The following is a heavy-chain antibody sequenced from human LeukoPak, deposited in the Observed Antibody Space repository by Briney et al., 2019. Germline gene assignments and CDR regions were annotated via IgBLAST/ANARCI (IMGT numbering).Heavy chain of an antibody. Sequence: ASVKVSCKASGYTFTSYAMHWVRQAPGQRLEWMGWINAGNGNTKYSQEFQGRVTITRDTSASTAYMELSSLRSEDMAVYYCARNPSVGGRYIYDYWGQGTLVTVSS. CDR1: GYTFTSYA. J-gene: IGHJ4*02. CDR3: ARNPSVGGRYIYDY. CDR2: INAGNGNT. D-gene: IGHD6-19*01. V-gene: IGHV1-3*03.